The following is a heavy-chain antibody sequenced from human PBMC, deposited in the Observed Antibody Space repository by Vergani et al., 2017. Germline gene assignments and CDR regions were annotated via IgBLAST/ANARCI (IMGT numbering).Heavy chain of an antibody. J-gene: IGHJ3*02. V-gene: IGHV1-24*01. CDR2: FDPEDGET. D-gene: IGHD2-15*01. CDR3: ATRKVSVVAATVGLDAFDI. Sequence: VQLVQSGAEVKKPGASVKVSCKVSGYTLTELSMHWVRQAPGKGLEWMGGFDPEDGETIYAQKFQGRVTMTEDTSTDTAYMELSSLRSEDTAVYYCATRKVSVVAATVGLDAFDIWGQGTMVTVSS. CDR1: GYTLTELS.